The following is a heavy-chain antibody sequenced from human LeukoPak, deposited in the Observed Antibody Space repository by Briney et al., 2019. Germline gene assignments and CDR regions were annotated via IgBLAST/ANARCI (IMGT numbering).Heavy chain of an antibody. CDR2: IIPIFGTA. D-gene: IGHD3-3*01. CDR1: GGTFSSYA. J-gene: IGHJ4*02. Sequence: SVKVSCKASGGTFSSYAISWVRQAPGQGLEWMGGIIPIFGTANYARKFQGRVTITADESTSTAYMELSSLRSEDTAVYYCAGDGRIYDFWSGYYQFDYWGQGTLVTVSS. V-gene: IGHV1-69*13. CDR3: AGDGRIYDFWSGYYQFDY.